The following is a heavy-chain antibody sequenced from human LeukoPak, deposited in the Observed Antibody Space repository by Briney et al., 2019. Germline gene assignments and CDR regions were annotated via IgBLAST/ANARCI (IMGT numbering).Heavy chain of an antibody. J-gene: IGHJ6*02. CDR3: ASASPSSKEGYYYYSVDV. CDR2: INPNSGGT. Sequence: GASVKVSCKASGYTFTGYYMHWVRQAPGQGLEWMGWINPNSGGTNYAQKFQGRVTMTRDTSISTAYMELSRLRSGDTAVYYCASASPSSKEGYYYYSVDVWGQGTTVTVSS. D-gene: IGHD2-2*01. CDR1: GYTFTGYY. V-gene: IGHV1-2*02.